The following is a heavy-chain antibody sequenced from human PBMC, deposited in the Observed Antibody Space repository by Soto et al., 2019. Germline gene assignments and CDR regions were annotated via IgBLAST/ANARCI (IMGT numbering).Heavy chain of an antibody. V-gene: IGHV3-74*01. D-gene: IGHD3-22*01. CDR1: GFTFTSYW. CDR3: AIGAGSAYYVDS. Sequence: EVQLVESGGGLVQPGGSLRLSCAASGFTFTSYWMHWVRQAPGKGLVWVSRINPYGSITNYADSVKGQFTISRDNAKNTVYLQVNSLRVEDTAVYYCAIGAGSAYYVDSWGQGTLVTVSS. J-gene: IGHJ4*02. CDR2: INPYGSIT.